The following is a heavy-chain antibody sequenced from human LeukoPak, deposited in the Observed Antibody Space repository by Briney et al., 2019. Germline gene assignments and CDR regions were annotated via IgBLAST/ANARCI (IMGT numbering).Heavy chain of an antibody. V-gene: IGHV1-2*04. CDR3: ARDVDGMDV. CDR2: INPNSGGT. J-gene: IGHJ6*04. CDR1: GYTFTGHY. Sequence: ASVNVSCKASGYTFTGHYMHWVRQAPGQGLEWMGWINPNSGGTNYAQKFQGWVTMTRDTSISTAYMELSRLTSDNTAVYYCARDVDGMDVWGKGTTVTVSS.